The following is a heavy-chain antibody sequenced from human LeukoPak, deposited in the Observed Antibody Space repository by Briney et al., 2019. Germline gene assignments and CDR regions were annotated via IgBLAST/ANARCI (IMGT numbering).Heavy chain of an antibody. CDR2: IGTNEDT. D-gene: IGHD6-13*01. V-gene: IGHV3-13*01. J-gene: IGHJ6*02. Sequence: PGGSLRLSCVASGFSFSTYDMYWVRQAAGRGPEWASAIGTNEDTFYLGSVKDRFTIFRENGKNSLYLQMNSLRVDDTAVYYCVREWRGIASHYHGMDVWGQGTTVTVSS. CDR3: VREWRGIASHYHGMDV. CDR1: GFSFSTYD.